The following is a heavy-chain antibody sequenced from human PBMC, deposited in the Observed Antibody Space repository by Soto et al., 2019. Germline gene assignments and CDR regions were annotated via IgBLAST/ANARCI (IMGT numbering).Heavy chain of an antibody. D-gene: IGHD3-16*01. Sequence: QVQLVESGGGVVQPGRSLRLSCAASGFTFSSYGMHWVRQAPGKGLEWVAVISYDGSNKYYADSVKGRFTISRDNSKNPLYLQMNSLRAEDTAVYYCAKVDGGEHHTGGGWGQGTLVTVSS. CDR1: GFTFSSYG. CDR3: AKVDGGEHHTGGG. CDR2: ISYDGSNK. J-gene: IGHJ4*02. V-gene: IGHV3-30*18.